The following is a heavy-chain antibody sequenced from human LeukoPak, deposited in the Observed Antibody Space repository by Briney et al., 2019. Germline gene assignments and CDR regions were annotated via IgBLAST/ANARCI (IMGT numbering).Heavy chain of an antibody. CDR3: ARDYDYGDYPGY. D-gene: IGHD4-17*01. Sequence: GGSLRLSCAASGFTFSNYEMNWVRQAPGKGLEWVSGINWNGGRTGYADSVKGRFTISRDNAKNSLYLQMSSLRAEDTALYYCARDYDYGDYPGYWGQGTLVTVSS. V-gene: IGHV3-20*04. J-gene: IGHJ4*02. CDR2: INWNGGRT. CDR1: GFTFSNYE.